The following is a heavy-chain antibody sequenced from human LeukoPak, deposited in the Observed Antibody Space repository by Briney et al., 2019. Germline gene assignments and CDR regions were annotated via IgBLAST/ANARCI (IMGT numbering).Heavy chain of an antibody. CDR3: TRIQGDYYGSGSQEVDF. CDR2: IYPGDSET. CDR1: GYSFTSYW. V-gene: IGHV5-51*01. D-gene: IGHD3-10*01. J-gene: IGHJ4*02. Sequence: GESLEISCKGSGYSFTSYWIGWVRQMPGKGLEWTGFIYPGDSETVYSPSFQGQVTIPADKSISTAYLQWSSLKASDTAMYYCTRIQGDYYGSGSQEVDFWGQGSPVSLYS.